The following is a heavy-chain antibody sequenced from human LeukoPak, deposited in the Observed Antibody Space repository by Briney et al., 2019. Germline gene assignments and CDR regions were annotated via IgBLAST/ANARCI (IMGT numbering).Heavy chain of an antibody. CDR2: IRYDGSNK. D-gene: IGHD3-16*01. Sequence: GGSLRLSCAASGFTFSSYGMHWVRQAPGKGLEWVAFIRYDGSNKYYADSVKGRFTISRDNSKNTLYLQINSLTTEDTAVYYCAKGEGGALGIPHPYYFDYRGQGNVVTVSS. V-gene: IGHV3-30*02. CDR3: AKGEGGALGIPHPYYFDY. CDR1: GFTFSSYG. J-gene: IGHJ4*02.